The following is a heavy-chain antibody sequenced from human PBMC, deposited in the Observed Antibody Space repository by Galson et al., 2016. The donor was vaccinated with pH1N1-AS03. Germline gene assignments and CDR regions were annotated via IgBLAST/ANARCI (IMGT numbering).Heavy chain of an antibody. CDR1: GFSLSTRGVA. CDR3: AHSDDHSNYHWFDP. CDR2: IYWDDGK. V-gene: IGHV2-5*02. J-gene: IGHJ5*02. Sequence: PALVKPTQTLTLTCTFSGFSLSTRGVAVGWIHQPPGKALEWLALIYWDDGKRYSPPLKSRLTITKDTSKNQVALQMTKMDPVDTATYYCAHSDDHSNYHWFDPWGQGTLVTVSS. D-gene: IGHD4-11*01.